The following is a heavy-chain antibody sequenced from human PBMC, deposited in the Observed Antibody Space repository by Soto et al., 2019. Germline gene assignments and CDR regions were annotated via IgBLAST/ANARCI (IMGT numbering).Heavy chain of an antibody. D-gene: IGHD3-10*01. CDR1: GGSISSSSYY. Sequence: SETLSLTCTVSGGSISSSSYYWGWIRQPPGKGLEWIGSIYYSGSTYYNPSLKSRVTISVDTSKNQFSLKLSSVTAADTAVYYCASTYGSGSYYNVINRLAFDYWGQGTLVTVSS. V-gene: IGHV4-39*01. CDR3: ASTYGSGSYYNVINRLAFDY. J-gene: IGHJ4*02. CDR2: IYYSGST.